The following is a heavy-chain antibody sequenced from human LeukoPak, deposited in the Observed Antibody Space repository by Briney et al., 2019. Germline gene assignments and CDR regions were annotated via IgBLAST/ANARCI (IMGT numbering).Heavy chain of an antibody. V-gene: IGHV3-23*01. CDR3: AKSKPYYYGSGSYYKNPFDD. J-gene: IGHJ4*02. D-gene: IGHD3-10*01. CDR2: INGNGGNT. Sequence: GGSLRLSCAASGFTFSSYAMSWVRQAPGKGLEWVSSINGNGGNTYYADSVKGRFTISRDNSKNTLYLQMNSLRAEDTALYYCAKSKPYYYGSGSYYKNPFDDWGQGTLVTVSS. CDR1: GFTFSSYA.